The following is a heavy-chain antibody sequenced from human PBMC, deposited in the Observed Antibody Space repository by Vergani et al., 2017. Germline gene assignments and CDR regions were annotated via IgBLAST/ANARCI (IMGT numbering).Heavy chain of an antibody. D-gene: IGHD6-13*01. V-gene: IGHV4-31*03. CDR2: IYYSGST. CDR1: GGSISSGGYY. CDR3: SRSGDSSSWYRLIRAFDI. Sequence: QVQLQESGPGLVKPSQTLSLTCTVSGGSISSGGYYWSWIRQHPGKGLEWIGYIYYSGSTYYHPALKSRVTIAVDTSKNQFSLKLGSVTAADTAVYYWSRSGDSSSWYRLIRAFDIWGQGTMVTVSS. J-gene: IGHJ3*02.